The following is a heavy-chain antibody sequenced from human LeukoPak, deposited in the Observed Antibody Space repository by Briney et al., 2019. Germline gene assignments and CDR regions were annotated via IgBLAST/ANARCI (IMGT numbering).Heavy chain of an antibody. J-gene: IGHJ4*02. CDR2: IIPIFGTA. CDR3: ARAGLDSSGYYY. CDR1: GGTFSSYA. D-gene: IGHD3-22*01. V-gene: IGHV1-69*13. Sequence: ASVKVSCKASGGTFSSYAISWVRQDPGQGLEWMGGIIPIFGTANYAQKFQSRVTITADESTSTAYMELSSLRSEDTAVYYCARAGLDSSGYYYWGQGTLVTVSS.